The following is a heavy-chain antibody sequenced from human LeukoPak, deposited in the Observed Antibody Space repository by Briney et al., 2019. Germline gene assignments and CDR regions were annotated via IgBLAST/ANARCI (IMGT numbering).Heavy chain of an antibody. CDR3: AKDFRLPKQPPYYFDY. D-gene: IGHD6-13*01. Sequence: GGSLRLSCAASGFTFSDYYMSWIRQAPGKGLEWVSYISSSGSTIYYADSVKGRFTISRDNSKNTLYLQMNSLRAEDTAVYYCAKDFRLPKQPPYYFDYWGQGTLVTVSS. V-gene: IGHV3-11*04. CDR1: GFTFSDYY. J-gene: IGHJ4*02. CDR2: ISSSGSTI.